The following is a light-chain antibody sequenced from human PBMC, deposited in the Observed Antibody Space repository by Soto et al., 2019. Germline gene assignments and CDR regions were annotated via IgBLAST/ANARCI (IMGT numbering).Light chain of an antibody. J-gene: IGLJ2*01. CDR1: SSVVGGYNY. V-gene: IGLV2-11*01. CDR3: CSYAGSYTLV. CDR2: DVS. Sequence: QSVLTQPRSVSRAPGQSVTISFPGTSSVVGGYNYVSWYQQHPGKAPKLVIYDVSKRPSGVPDRFSGSKSGNTASLTISGLQAEDEADYYCCSYAGSYTLVFGGGTKVTVL.